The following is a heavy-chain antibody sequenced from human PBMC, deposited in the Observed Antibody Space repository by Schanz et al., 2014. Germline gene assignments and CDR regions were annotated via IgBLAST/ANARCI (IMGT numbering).Heavy chain of an antibody. J-gene: IGHJ3*02. CDR3: TRGGYSYALSAFDI. CDR1: GYTFTDYG. CDR2: ISPYNGNT. V-gene: IGHV1-18*01. Sequence: QVQVVQSGAEVKKPGASVKVSGKASGYTFTDYGVIWVRQAPGQGLEWMGWISPYNGNTNYAEKLQGRVTMTTDTSTGTAYMELRSLRSDDTALYYCTRGGYSYALSAFDIWGQGTMVTVSS. D-gene: IGHD5-18*01.